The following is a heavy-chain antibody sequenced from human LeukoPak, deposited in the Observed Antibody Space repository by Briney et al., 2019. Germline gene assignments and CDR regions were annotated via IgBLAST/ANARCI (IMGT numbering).Heavy chain of an antibody. D-gene: IGHD6-19*01. CDR2: ISSSGNYI. J-gene: IGHJ4*02. CDR3: ARGGSGAGYFYC. Sequence: PGGPLRLSCAASRFPLSSYIMHWLRQAPGKGLEWVSSISSSGNYIYYTHSVKGRVTISRDNAKNPLYLQMNSLRAEDTAVYYCARGGSGAGYFYCWGQGTLVTVS. CDR1: RFPLSSYI. V-gene: IGHV3-21*04.